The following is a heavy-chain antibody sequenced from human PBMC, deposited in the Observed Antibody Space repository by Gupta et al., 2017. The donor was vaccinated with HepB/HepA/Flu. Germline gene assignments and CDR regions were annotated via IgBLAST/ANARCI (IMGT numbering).Heavy chain of an antibody. D-gene: IGHD2-15*01. CDR2: ISGSGGST. J-gene: IGHJ5*02. Sequence: PGKGLEWVSAISGSGGSTYYADSVKGRFTISRDNSKNTLYLQMNSLRAEDTAVYYCAKGPVVAATLSWFDPWGQGTLVTVSS. V-gene: IGHV3-23*01. CDR3: AKGPVVAATLSWFDP.